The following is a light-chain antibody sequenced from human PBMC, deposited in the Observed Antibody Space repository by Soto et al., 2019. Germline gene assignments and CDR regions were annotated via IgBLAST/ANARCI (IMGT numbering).Light chain of an antibody. Sequence: SYELTQPPSVSVAPGKTARITCGGNNIGSKSVHWYQQKPGQAPVLVIYYDSDRPSGIPERFSGSNSGNTATLTISRVEAGDEADYYCQVWDSSSDHPYVFGTGTKVPVL. CDR2: YDS. CDR3: QVWDSSSDHPYV. CDR1: NIGSKS. V-gene: IGLV3-21*04. J-gene: IGLJ1*01.